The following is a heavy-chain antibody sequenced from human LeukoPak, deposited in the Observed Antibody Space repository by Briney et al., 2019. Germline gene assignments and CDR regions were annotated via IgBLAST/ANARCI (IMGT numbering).Heavy chain of an antibody. D-gene: IGHD1-14*01. CDR1: GFTFSSYG. CDR3: AKDTTPPKAGFDP. CDR2: IWYDGSNK. Sequence: GGSLRLSCAASGFTFSSYGMHWVRQAPGKGLEWVAVIWYDGSNKYYADSVKGRFTISRDNSKNTLYLQMNSLRAEDTAVYYCAKDTTPPKAGFDPWGQGTLVTVSS. J-gene: IGHJ5*02. V-gene: IGHV3-33*06.